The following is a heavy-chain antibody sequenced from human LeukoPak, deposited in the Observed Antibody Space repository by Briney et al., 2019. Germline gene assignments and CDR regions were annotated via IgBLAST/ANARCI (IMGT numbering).Heavy chain of an antibody. CDR3: ARTYYYDSSGYYVWSYFDY. CDR1: GGTFSSYA. Sequence: ASVKVSCKASGGTFSSYAISWVRQAPGQGLEWMGGIIPIFGTANYAQKFQGRVTITTDESTSTAYMELRSLRSDDTAVYYCARTYYYDSSGYYVWSYFDYWGQGTLVTVSS. CDR2: IIPIFGTA. J-gene: IGHJ4*02. V-gene: IGHV1-69*05. D-gene: IGHD3-22*01.